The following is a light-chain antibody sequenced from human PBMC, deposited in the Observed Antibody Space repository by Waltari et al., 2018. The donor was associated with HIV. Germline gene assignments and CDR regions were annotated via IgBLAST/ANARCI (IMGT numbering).Light chain of an antibody. CDR2: LAP. CDR3: QQYFLTPVT. CDR1: QSVLASSANQHY. Sequence: DIVMTQSPDSLSVSLGERATINCTPSQSVLASSANQHYLAWYQQRPAQPPSLLIYLAPSGETGCPNRSSGSASGTDYSLTIRSLRAEDVAVYYGQQYFLTPVTFGGGTTVEIK. V-gene: IGKV4-1*01. J-gene: IGKJ4*01.